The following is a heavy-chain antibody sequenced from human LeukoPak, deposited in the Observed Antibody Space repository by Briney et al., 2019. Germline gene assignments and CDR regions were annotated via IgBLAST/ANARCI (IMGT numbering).Heavy chain of an antibody. Sequence: SETLSLTCTVSGGSISSSSYYWGWIRQPPGKGLEWIGSIYYSGSTYYNPSLKSRVTISVDTSKYQFSLKLSSVTAADTAVYYCARTTWQWLRIDYWGQGTLVTVSS. J-gene: IGHJ4*02. D-gene: IGHD6-19*01. CDR1: GGSISSSSYY. CDR3: ARTTWQWLRIDY. CDR2: IYYSGST. V-gene: IGHV4-39*01.